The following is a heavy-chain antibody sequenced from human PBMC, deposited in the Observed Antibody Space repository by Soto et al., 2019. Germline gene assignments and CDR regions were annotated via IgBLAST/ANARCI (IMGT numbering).Heavy chain of an antibody. CDR1: GYTFTSYG. J-gene: IGHJ5*02. D-gene: IGHD3-3*01. Sequence: EASVKVSCKASGYTFTSYGISWVRQAPGQGLEWMGWISAYNGNTNYAQKLQGRVTMTTDTSTSTAYMELRSLRSDDTAVYYCAPVRQEWSYNWFDPWGQGTMVTVSS. CDR2: ISAYNGNT. CDR3: APVRQEWSYNWFDP. V-gene: IGHV1-18*01.